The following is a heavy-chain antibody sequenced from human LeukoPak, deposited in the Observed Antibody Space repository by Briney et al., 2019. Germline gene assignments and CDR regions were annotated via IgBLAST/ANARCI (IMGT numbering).Heavy chain of an antibody. CDR1: GYTFTSYY. J-gene: IGHJ4*02. D-gene: IGHD6-19*01. CDR2: INPSGGST. CDR3: ARDSGYSSGWSPGGDY. V-gene: IGHV1-46*01. Sequence: ASVKVSCKASGYTFTSYYMHWVRQAPGQGLEWMGIINPSGGSTSYAQKFQGRVTMTRGTSTSTVYMELSSLRSEDTAVYYCARDSGYSSGWSPGGDYWGQGTLVTVSS.